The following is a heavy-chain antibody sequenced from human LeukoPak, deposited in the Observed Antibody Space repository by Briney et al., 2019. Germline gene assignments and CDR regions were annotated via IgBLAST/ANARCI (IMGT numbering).Heavy chain of an antibody. Sequence: MPSETLSLTCAVYGGSFSGYYWSWIRQPPGKGLEWIGEINHSGSTNYNPSLKSRVTISVDTSKNQFSLKLSSVTAADTAVYYCARFPGGAEYRHYYYMDVWGTGTTVTVSS. CDR3: ARFPGGAEYRHYYYMDV. J-gene: IGHJ6*03. CDR2: INHSGST. V-gene: IGHV4-34*01. D-gene: IGHD1-14*01. CDR1: GGSFSGYY.